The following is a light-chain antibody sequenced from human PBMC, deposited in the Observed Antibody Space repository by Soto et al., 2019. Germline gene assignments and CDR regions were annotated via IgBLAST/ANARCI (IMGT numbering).Light chain of an antibody. CDR1: QSVSIL. CDR2: GTS. Sequence: EIVMTQSPATLSVSPGERATLSCRASQSVSILLAWYQQKPGQAPRLLIYGTSSRATGIPDRFSGSGSGTDFTLTISRLEPEDFAVYHCQQYGTSPQKFGQGTKVDIK. V-gene: IGKV3-20*01. CDR3: QQYGTSPQK. J-gene: IGKJ1*01.